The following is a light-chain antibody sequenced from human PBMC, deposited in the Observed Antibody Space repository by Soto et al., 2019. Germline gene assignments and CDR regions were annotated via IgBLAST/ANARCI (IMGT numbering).Light chain of an antibody. CDR2: EVS. J-gene: IGLJ2*01. Sequence: ALTQPPSASGSPGQSVTISCTGTSSDVGGYNYVSWYQQHPGKAPKLMISEVSKRPSGVPDRFSGSKSGNTASLTVSGLQAEDEADYYCSSFAGNNNLVFGGGTKVTVL. CDR1: SSDVGGYNY. V-gene: IGLV2-8*01. CDR3: SSFAGNNNLV.